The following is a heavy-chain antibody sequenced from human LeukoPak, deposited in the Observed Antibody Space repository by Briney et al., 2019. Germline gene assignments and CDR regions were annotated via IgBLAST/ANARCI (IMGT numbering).Heavy chain of an antibody. V-gene: IGHV4-39*07. CDR1: GGSISSSSYY. J-gene: IGHJ4*02. CDR3: ARSATVTTGYFDY. CDR2: ISYTGST. D-gene: IGHD4-17*01. Sequence: SETLSFTCTVSGGSISSSSYYWGWIRQPPGKGLEWIGSISYTGSTYYNPSLESRVTISVDASKNRFSLKLSSVTAADTAVYYCARSATVTTGYFDYWGQGTLVTVSS.